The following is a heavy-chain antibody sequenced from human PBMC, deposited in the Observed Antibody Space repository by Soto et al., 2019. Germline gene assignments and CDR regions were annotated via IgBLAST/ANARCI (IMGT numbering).Heavy chain of an antibody. D-gene: IGHD2-15*01. V-gene: IGHV4-30-4*01. CDR2: IYKSATT. CDR3: ARGRYCLTGRCFPNWFDS. J-gene: IGHJ5*01. CDR1: GDAISTVDYF. Sequence: PSETLSLTCSVSGDAISTVDYFWAWVGQPPGQGLEYIGYIYKSATTYYNPSFESRVAISLDTSKSQFSLNVTSLTAADTAVYFCARGRYCLTGRCFPNWFDSWGQGTLVPVSS.